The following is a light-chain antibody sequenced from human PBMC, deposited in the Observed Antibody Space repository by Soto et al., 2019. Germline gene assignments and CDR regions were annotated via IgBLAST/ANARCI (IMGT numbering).Light chain of an antibody. V-gene: IGKV1-8*01. CDR1: QGISSY. CDR3: QQYYSYPS. Sequence: AIRMTQSPSSLSASTGDRVTITCRASQGISSYLAWYQQKPGKAPKLLIYAASTLQSGVPSRFSGSGSGTDFTLTISCLQSEDFATYYCQQYYSYPSFGQGTKVDNK. J-gene: IGKJ1*01. CDR2: AAS.